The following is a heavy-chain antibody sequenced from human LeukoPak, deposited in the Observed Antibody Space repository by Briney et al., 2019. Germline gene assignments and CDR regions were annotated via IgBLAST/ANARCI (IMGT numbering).Heavy chain of an antibody. CDR2: IKSDGSST. Sequence: GGSLRLSCVASGFTFRSYWMHWVRQAPGKGLVWVSRIKSDGSSTRYADSVKGRFTISRDNAKNTLYLQMNSLRAEDTAVYYCVRDPGGYPLDYWGQGTLVTVSS. J-gene: IGHJ4*02. D-gene: IGHD2-8*02. CDR1: GFTFRSYW. CDR3: VRDPGGYPLDY. V-gene: IGHV3-74*01.